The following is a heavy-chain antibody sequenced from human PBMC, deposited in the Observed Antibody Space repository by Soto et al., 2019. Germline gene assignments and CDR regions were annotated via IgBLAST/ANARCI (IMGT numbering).Heavy chain of an antibody. J-gene: IGHJ4*02. Sequence: SETLSLTCTVSGGSISSSSYYWGWIRQPPGKGLEWIGSIYYSGSTYYNPSLKSRVTISVDTSKNQFSLKLSSVTAADTAVYYCARRGSQGGVFDYWGQGTLVTVSS. V-gene: IGHV4-39*01. CDR3: ARRGSQGGVFDY. CDR2: IYYSGST. CDR1: GGSISSSSYY. D-gene: IGHD5-12*01.